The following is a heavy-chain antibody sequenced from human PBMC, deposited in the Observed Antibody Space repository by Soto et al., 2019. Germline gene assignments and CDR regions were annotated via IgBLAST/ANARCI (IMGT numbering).Heavy chain of an antibody. V-gene: IGHV1-58*01. D-gene: IGHD1-20*01. CDR1: GFTFTSSA. Sequence: SVKVSCKASGFTFTSSAVQWVRQARGQRLEWIGWIVVGSGNTNYAQKFQERVTITRDMSTSTAYMELSSLRSEDTAVYYCAGAYNSKYYYYGMDVWGQGTTVTVSS. CDR2: IVVGSGNT. CDR3: AGAYNSKYYYYGMDV. J-gene: IGHJ6*02.